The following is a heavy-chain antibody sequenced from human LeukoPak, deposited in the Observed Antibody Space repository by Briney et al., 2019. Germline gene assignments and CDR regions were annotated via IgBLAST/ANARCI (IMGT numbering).Heavy chain of an antibody. CDR1: GFTFSNHT. D-gene: IGHD2-8*02. CDR2: ISSIGSTI. CDR3: ATYRQVLLPFES. J-gene: IGHJ4*02. V-gene: IGHV3-48*01. Sequence: GGSLRLSCAASGFTFSNHTMNWVRQAPGKGLEWVSSISSIGSTIYYADSVKGRFTISRDNAKNSLYLQMNSLRAEDTAIYYCATYRQVLLPFESWGQGTLVTVSS.